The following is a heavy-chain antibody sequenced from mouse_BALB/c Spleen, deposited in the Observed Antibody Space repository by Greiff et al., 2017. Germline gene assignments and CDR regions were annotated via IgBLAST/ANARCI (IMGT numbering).Heavy chain of an antibody. V-gene: IGHV3-8*02. CDR3: ARPIYPYWYFDV. CDR1: GDSITSGY. D-gene: IGHD1-1*01. Sequence: EVQLVESGPSLVKPSQTLSLTCSVTGDSITSGYWNWIRKFPGNKLEYMGYISYSGSTYYNPSLKSRISITRDTSKKQYYLQLNSVTTEDTATYYCARPIYPYWYFDVWGAGTTVTVSS. CDR2: ISYSGST. J-gene: IGHJ1*01.